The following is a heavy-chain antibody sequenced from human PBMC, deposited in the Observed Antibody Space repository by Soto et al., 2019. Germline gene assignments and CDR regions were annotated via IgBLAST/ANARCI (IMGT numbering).Heavy chain of an antibody. CDR3: ARSQGSSTSLEIYYYYYYGMDV. J-gene: IGHJ6*02. CDR2: IIPIPGTA. Sequence: QVQLVQSGAEVKKPGSSVKVSCKASGGTFGSYAISWVRQAPGQGLEWMGGIIPIPGTANYAQKFQGRVTIAADDSTSTAYMELSSVRSEDTAVYYCARSQGSSTSLEIYYYYYYGMDVWGQGTTVTVSS. CDR1: GGTFGSYA. D-gene: IGHD2-2*01. V-gene: IGHV1-69*01.